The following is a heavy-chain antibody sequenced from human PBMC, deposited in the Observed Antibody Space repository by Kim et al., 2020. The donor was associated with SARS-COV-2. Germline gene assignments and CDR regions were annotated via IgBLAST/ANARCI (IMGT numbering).Heavy chain of an antibody. J-gene: IGHJ4*02. V-gene: IGHV3-64D*06. Sequence: DSVKGRFTISRDNSKNTLYLQMSSLRAEDTAVYYCVKAADIVVVVAPPLYWGQGTLVTVSS. D-gene: IGHD2-15*01. CDR3: VKAADIVVVVAPPLY.